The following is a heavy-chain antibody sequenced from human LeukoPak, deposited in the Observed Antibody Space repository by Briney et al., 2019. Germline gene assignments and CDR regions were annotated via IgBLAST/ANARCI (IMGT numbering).Heavy chain of an antibody. D-gene: IGHD6-13*01. Sequence: ASVNVSCTASGYTFTGYYMHWVRQAPGQGHEWMGWINPNSGGTNYAQKFQGRVTMTRDTSISTAYMELSRLRADDTAVYYCARDLSFGQLVQSHWGQGTLVTVSS. J-gene: IGHJ4*02. V-gene: IGHV1-2*02. CDR2: INPNSGGT. CDR3: ARDLSFGQLVQSH. CDR1: GYTFTGYY.